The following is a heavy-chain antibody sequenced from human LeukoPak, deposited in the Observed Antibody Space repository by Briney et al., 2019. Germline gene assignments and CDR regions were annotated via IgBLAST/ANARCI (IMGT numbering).Heavy chain of an antibody. CDR2: ISSSGSTI. CDR3: ARVSSSGYYYTYYFDY. Sequence: GGSLRLSCAASGFTFSDYYMSWIRQAPGKGLEWVSYISSSGSTIYYADSVKGRFTISRDNAKNSLYLQMNSLRAEDTAVYYCARVSSSGYYYTYYFDYWGQGTLVTVSS. CDR1: GFTFSDYY. J-gene: IGHJ4*02. V-gene: IGHV3-11*01. D-gene: IGHD3-22*01.